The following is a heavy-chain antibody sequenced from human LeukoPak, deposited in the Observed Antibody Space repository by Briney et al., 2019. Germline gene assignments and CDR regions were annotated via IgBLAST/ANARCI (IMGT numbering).Heavy chain of an antibody. J-gene: IGHJ6*02. CDR1: GGSISSYY. D-gene: IGHD2-8*01. Sequence: PSETLSLTCTVSGGSISSYYWGWIRQPPGKGLEWIGYIYYSGSTNYNPSLKSRVTISVDTSKNQFSLKLSSVTAADTAVYYCARDRAPNIVLMVYADWGYYYYGMDVWGQGTTVTVSS. CDR2: IYYSGST. CDR3: ARDRAPNIVLMVYADWGYYYYGMDV. V-gene: IGHV4-59*01.